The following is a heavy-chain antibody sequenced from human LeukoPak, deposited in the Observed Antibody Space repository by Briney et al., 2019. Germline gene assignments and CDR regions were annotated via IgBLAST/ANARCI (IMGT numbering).Heavy chain of an antibody. J-gene: IGHJ3*02. D-gene: IGHD3-22*01. CDR3: ARGGDSSGSIRSAFDI. CDR1: GFTVSSNY. Sequence: GGSLRLSCAASGFTVSSNYMSWVRQAPGKGLEWVSVISSSGSTYYADSVKGRFTISRDNSKNTLYLQMDSLRAEDTAVYYCARGGDSSGSIRSAFDIWGQGTMVTVSS. V-gene: IGHV3-53*01. CDR2: ISSSGST.